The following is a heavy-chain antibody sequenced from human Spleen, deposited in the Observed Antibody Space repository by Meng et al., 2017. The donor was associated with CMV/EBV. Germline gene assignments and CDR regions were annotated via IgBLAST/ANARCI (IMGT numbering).Heavy chain of an antibody. D-gene: IGHD2-2*02. CDR1: GGSISSSSYY. Sequence: LRLSCTVSGGSISSSSYYWGWIRQPPGKGLEWIGYIYYSGSTYYNPSLKSRVTISVDTSKNQFSLKLSSVTAADTAVYYCARDKCSSTSCYTAPWGQGTLVTVSS. CDR2: IYYSGST. V-gene: IGHV4-31*03. CDR3: ARDKCSSTSCYTAP. J-gene: IGHJ5*02.